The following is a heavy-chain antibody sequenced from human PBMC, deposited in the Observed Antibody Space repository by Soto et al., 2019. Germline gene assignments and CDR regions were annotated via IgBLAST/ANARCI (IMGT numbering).Heavy chain of an antibody. D-gene: IGHD3-16*02. Sequence: SETLSLTCSVSGDSINTYYWSWIRQPPGKGLEWIGLISYNGITNYKPSLKSRITISLDTSKNQFSLNLSSVTAADTAVYYCARLTFGGAIVQYYFDYWGQGALVTVSS. CDR3: ARLTFGGAIVQYYFDY. V-gene: IGHV4-59*01. CDR1: GDSINTYY. J-gene: IGHJ4*02. CDR2: ISYNGIT.